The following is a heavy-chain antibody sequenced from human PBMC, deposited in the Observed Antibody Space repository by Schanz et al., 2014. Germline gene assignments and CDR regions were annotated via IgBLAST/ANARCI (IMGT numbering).Heavy chain of an antibody. V-gene: IGHV3-21*01. CDR3: VRVSFADPRLYRGMDRDIDY. J-gene: IGHJ4*02. CDR1: GFIVRSNY. Sequence: EVQLVESGGGLVQPGGSLRLSCVVSGFIVRSNYMTWVRQAPGRGLEWVSSISTSGTYMYIADSLKGRLTISRDDAKKSMYLQMNNLRAEDTAVYYCVRVSFADPRLYRGMDRDIDYWGQGTLVTVSS. D-gene: IGHD5-18*01. CDR2: ISTSGTYM.